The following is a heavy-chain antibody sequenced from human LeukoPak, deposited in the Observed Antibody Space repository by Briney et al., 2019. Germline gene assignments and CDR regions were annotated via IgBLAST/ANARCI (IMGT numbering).Heavy chain of an antibody. CDR3: ARVPLGWNFDL. D-gene: IGHD3-16*01. J-gene: IGHJ2*01. CDR2: TYFRSKWYS. V-gene: IGHV6-1*01. Sequence: PSQTLSLTCAISGDSVSSNSAAWYWIRQSPSRGLEWLGRTYFRSKWYSDYAVSVKSRMTITPDTSKNQFSLQLNSVTPEDTAVYYCARVPLGWNFDLWGRGTLVTVSS. CDR1: GDSVSSNSAA.